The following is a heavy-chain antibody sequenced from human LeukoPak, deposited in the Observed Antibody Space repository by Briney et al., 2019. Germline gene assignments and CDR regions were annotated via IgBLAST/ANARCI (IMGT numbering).Heavy chain of an antibody. CDR3: GRDLIGTAASWDC. CDR1: GFTVNNNY. J-gene: IGHJ4*02. CDR2: ISSGGST. Sequence: GGSLRLSCVASGFTVNNNYMNWVRQGPGKGLEWVPVISSGGSTYYADSVTGRFTISRDNSKNTLYLQMNSLRVEDTAVYYCGRDLIGTAASWDCWGQGTLVTVSS. V-gene: IGHV3-53*01. D-gene: IGHD6-25*01.